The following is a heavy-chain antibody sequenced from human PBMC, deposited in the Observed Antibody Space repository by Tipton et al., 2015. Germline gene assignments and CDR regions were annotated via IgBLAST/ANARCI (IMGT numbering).Heavy chain of an antibody. J-gene: IGHJ3*02. D-gene: IGHD3-22*01. V-gene: IGHV3-9*01. Sequence: SLRLSCAASGFTFDNYGMHWVRQAPGKGLEWVSAISWNGGTMSYADSVKGRFTISRDNTKNSLYLQMNSLRDEDTAVYYCARDWGTYYDRTAFDIWGQGTMVTVSS. CDR1: GFTFDNYG. CDR2: ISWNGGTM. CDR3: ARDWGTYYDRTAFDI.